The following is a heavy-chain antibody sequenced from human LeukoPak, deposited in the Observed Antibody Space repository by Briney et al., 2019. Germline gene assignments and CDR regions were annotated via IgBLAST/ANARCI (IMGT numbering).Heavy chain of an antibody. CDR1: GFTFSSYG. Sequence: GGSLRLSCAASGFTFSSYGMHWVRQAPGKGLEWVAVTSYDGSNKYYADSVKGRFTISRDNSKNTLYLQMNSLRAEDTAVYYCAKILGTRGVISRYYYYGMDVWGQGTTVTVSS. V-gene: IGHV3-30*18. CDR2: TSYDGSNK. J-gene: IGHJ6*02. D-gene: IGHD3-10*01. CDR3: AKILGTRGVISRYYYYGMDV.